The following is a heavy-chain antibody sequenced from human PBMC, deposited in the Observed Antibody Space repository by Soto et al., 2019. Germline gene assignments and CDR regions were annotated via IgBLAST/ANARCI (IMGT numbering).Heavy chain of an antibody. V-gene: IGHV4-59*01. CDR1: GGSISSYY. J-gene: IGHJ6*02. Sequence: SETLSLTCTVSGGSISSYYWSWIRQPPGKGLEWIGYIYYSGSTNYNPSLKSRVTISVDTSKNQFSLKLSSVTAADTAVYYCARCYYGSGSRRDYYGMDVWSQGTTVTVSS. CDR2: IYYSGST. D-gene: IGHD3-10*01. CDR3: ARCYYGSGSRRDYYGMDV.